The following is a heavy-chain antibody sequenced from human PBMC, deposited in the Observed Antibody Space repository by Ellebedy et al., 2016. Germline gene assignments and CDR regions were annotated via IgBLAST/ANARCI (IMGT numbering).Heavy chain of an antibody. V-gene: IGHV1-18*04. CDR3: AKTSGWGYGEN. CDR2: VNTFSGNT. J-gene: IGHJ4*02. CDR1: GYTFTTFS. D-gene: IGHD3-10*01. Sequence: ASVKVSXXASGYTFTTFSITWVRQVPGQGLEWMGFVNTFSGNTKFAQKFLGRVSMTTDSSTHTAYMDLRSLRSDDTAMYYCAKTSGWGYGENWGQGTLVTVSS.